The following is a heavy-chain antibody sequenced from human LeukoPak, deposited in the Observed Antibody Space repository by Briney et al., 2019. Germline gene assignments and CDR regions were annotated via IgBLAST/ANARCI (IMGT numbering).Heavy chain of an antibody. V-gene: IGHV3-21*01. J-gene: IGHJ5*02. Sequence: GRSLRLSCAASGFTFSSYSMNWVRQAPGKGLEWVSSISSSSSYIYYADSVKGRFTISRDNAKNSLYLQMNSLRAEDTAVYYCTRDARRFGEPRLFDPWGQGTLVTVSS. CDR3: TRDARRFGEPRLFDP. CDR1: GFTFSSYS. CDR2: ISSSSSYI. D-gene: IGHD3-10*01.